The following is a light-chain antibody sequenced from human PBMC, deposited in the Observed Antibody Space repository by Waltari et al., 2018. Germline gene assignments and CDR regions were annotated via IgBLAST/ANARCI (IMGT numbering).Light chain of an antibody. Sequence: ETIMTQSPATLSVSPGESATLSCRASKNIGNNLAWYQQTPGHAPRLLIYVTSSRSTGIPGRFFGAGSGTDFTLTISSLQSEDFGVYYCQQYNEWPYTFGQGTKVDLK. J-gene: IGKJ2*01. CDR2: VTS. V-gene: IGKV3-15*01. CDR1: KNIGNN. CDR3: QQYNEWPYT.